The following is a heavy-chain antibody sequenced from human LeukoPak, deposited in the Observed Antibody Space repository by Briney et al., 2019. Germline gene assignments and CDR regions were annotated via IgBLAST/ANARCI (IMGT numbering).Heavy chain of an antibody. V-gene: IGHV3-30*02. J-gene: IGHJ4*02. D-gene: IGHD4-17*01. Sequence: GGSLRLSCAASGFTFSSYGMHWVRQAPGKGLEWVAFIRYDGSNKYYADSVKGRFTISRDNAKNSLYLQMNSLRAEDTAVYYCARDYGDYVDYFDYWGQGTLVTVSS. CDR3: ARDYGDYVDYFDY. CDR1: GFTFSSYG. CDR2: IRYDGSNK.